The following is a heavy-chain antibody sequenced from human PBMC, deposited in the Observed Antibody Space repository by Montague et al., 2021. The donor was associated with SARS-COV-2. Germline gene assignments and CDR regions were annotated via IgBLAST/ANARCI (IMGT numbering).Heavy chain of an antibody. J-gene: IGHJ4*02. CDR3: AKHGPYTFDY. CDR2: IVPDGSHT. D-gene: IGHD2-2*02. Sequence: SLRLSCAASGFTFSSYWTGWVRQAPGKGLEWVANIVPDGSHTLYVGPGEGRFTISRDNAKNSLYLRMNNLRAEDTAVYYCAKHGPYTFDYWGQGTLVTVSS. V-gene: IGHV3-7*01. CDR1: GFTFSSYW.